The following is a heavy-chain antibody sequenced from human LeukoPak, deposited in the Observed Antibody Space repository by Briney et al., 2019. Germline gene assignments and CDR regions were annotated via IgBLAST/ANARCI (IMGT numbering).Heavy chain of an antibody. V-gene: IGHV4-59*08. CDR3: ASYDSSGASGN. CDR2: IHYNGNT. D-gene: IGHD3-22*01. Sequence: PSETLSLTCTISGDSFSSYYWTWIRQPPGKGLEWIGYIHYNGNTNYNPSLMSRVTISVDASKNQFSLKLSSVTAADTAVYYCASYDSSGASGNWGQGTLVTVSS. CDR1: GDSFSSYY. J-gene: IGHJ4*02.